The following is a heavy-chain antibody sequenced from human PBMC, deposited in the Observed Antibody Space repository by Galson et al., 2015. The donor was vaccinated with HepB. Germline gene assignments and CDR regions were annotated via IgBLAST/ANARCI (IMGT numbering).Heavy chain of an antibody. V-gene: IGHV3-48*01. CDR3: AKDASDSSGWPCYFDY. CDR1: GFTFGSHS. CDR2: ISSTSGTI. J-gene: IGHJ4*02. D-gene: IGHD6-19*01. Sequence: SLRLSCAASGFTFGSHSMNWVRQAPGKGLEWISYISSTSGTIYYADSVKGRFTISRDNSKNTLYLQMNSLRAEDTAVYYCAKDASDSSGWPCYFDYWGQGTLVTVSS.